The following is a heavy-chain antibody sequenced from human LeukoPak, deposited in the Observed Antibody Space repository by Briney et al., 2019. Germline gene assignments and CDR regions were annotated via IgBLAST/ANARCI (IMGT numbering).Heavy chain of an antibody. Sequence: PSETLSLTRTVSGXSVSSNIDYWNWIRQPPGKGLEWIGYIYYSGSTNYNPSLKSRVTISVDTSKNQFSLKLTSLTAADTAVYYCAREDSSGYLGYWGQGTLVTVSS. J-gene: IGHJ4*02. CDR3: AREDSSGYLGY. V-gene: IGHV4-61*01. CDR2: IYYSGST. CDR1: GXSVSSNIDY. D-gene: IGHD3-22*01.